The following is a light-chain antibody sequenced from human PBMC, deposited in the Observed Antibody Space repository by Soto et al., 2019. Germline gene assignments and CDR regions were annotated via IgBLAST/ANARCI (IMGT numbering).Light chain of an antibody. V-gene: IGKV1-5*01. CDR2: DAS. Sequence: GDRVTITCRASQSISSWLAWYQQKPGKAPKLLIYDASSLESGVPSRFSGSGSGTEFTLTISSLQPEDFATYYCQQSYSTPRLTFGQGTRLEIK. CDR3: QQSYSTPRLT. CDR1: QSISSW. J-gene: IGKJ5*01.